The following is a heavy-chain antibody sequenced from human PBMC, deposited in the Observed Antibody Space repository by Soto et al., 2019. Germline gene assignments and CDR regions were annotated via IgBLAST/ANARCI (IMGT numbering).Heavy chain of an antibody. CDR1: GFTFSSYW. V-gene: IGHV3-7*01. CDR2: IKQDGSEK. D-gene: IGHD2-2*01. J-gene: IGHJ5*02. Sequence: PGGSLRLSCAASGFTFSSYWMSWVRQAPGKGLEWVANIKQDGSEKYYVDSVKGRFTISRDNAKNSLYLQMNSLRAEDTAVYYCARYTVVPAAIFDWFDPWGQGTLVTVSS. CDR3: ARYTVVPAAIFDWFDP.